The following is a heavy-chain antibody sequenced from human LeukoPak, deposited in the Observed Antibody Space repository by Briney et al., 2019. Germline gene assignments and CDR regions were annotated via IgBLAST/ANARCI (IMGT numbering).Heavy chain of an antibody. CDR2: IRYDGSNK. Sequence: GGSLRLSCAASGFTFSSYGMHWVRQAPGKGLEWVAFIRYDGSNKYYADSVKGRFTISRDNSKNTLYLQMNSLRAEDTAVYYCAKDLFGQQLAPTPYDYWGQGTLVTVSS. CDR3: AKDLFGQQLAPTPYDY. J-gene: IGHJ4*02. D-gene: IGHD6-13*01. V-gene: IGHV3-30*02. CDR1: GFTFSSYG.